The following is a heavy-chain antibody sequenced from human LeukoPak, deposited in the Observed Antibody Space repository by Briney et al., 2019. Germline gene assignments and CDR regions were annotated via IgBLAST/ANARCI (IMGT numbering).Heavy chain of an antibody. CDR3: ARDSAYYYDSSGLWYFDY. CDR2: IKQDGSEK. J-gene: IGHJ4*02. D-gene: IGHD3-22*01. CDR1: GFTFSSYW. V-gene: IGHV3-7*01. Sequence: GGSLRLSCAASGFTFSSYWMSWVRQAPGKALEWVANIKQDGSEKYYVDSVKGRFTISRENAKNSLFLQMNSLRAEDTAVYYCARDSAYYYDSSGLWYFDYWGQGTLVTVSS.